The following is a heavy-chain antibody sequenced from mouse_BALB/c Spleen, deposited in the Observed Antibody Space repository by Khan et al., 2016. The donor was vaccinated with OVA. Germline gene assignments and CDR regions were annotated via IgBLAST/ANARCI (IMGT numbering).Heavy chain of an antibody. Sequence: QIQLVQSGPELKKPGETVRISCKASGYAFTNYGVNWVKQAPGKGLKCMGWINTYTGKPTYPDDFKGRFAFSLETSASTAYLQINNLKNEDTATYFCARSGNSYALDYWGQGTSVTGSS. CDR3: ARSGNSYALDY. D-gene: IGHD2-1*01. CDR1: GYAFTNYG. J-gene: IGHJ4*01. CDR2: INTYTGKP. V-gene: IGHV9-3-1*01.